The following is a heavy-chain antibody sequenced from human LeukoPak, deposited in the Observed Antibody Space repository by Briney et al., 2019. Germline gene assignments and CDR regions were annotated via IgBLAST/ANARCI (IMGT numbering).Heavy chain of an antibody. D-gene: IGHD6-13*01. Sequence: SETLSLTCTVSGGSISSGDYYWSWIRQPPGKGLEWIGYIYYSGSTYYNPSLKGRVTISVDTSKNQFSLKLSSVTAADTAVYYCAREARYSSLVEWDYWGQGTLVTVSS. CDR1: GGSISSGDYY. J-gene: IGHJ4*02. V-gene: IGHV4-30-4*01. CDR3: AREARYSSLVEWDY. CDR2: IYYSGST.